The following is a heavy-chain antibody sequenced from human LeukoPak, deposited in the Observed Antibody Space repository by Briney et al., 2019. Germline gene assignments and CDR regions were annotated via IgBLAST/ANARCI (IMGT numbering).Heavy chain of an antibody. V-gene: IGHV4-59*12. J-gene: IGHJ3*02. Sequence: SETLSLTCTVSGGSISNSYWSWIRQPPGKGLEWIGYISYSGSTNYNPSLKSRVTISVDTSKNQCSLKLSSVTAADTAVYYCARESITARRGAFDIWGQGTMVTVSS. D-gene: IGHD6-6*01. CDR1: GGSISNSY. CDR2: ISYSGST. CDR3: ARESITARRGAFDI.